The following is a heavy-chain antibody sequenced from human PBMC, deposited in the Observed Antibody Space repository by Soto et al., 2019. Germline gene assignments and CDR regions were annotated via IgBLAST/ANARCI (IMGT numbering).Heavy chain of an antibody. J-gene: IGHJ6*02. D-gene: IGHD3-10*01. V-gene: IGHV1-69*01. CDR3: AREHGEAEYDYGMDV. Sequence: QVQLVQSGAEVKKPGSSVKVSCKASGGTFSSYAISWVRQAPGQALAWMGGIIPIFGTANYAQKFQGRVTITADESTSTAYMELSSLRSEDTAVYYCAREHGEAEYDYGMDVWGHSTTVTVSS. CDR2: IIPIFGTA. CDR1: GGTFSSYA.